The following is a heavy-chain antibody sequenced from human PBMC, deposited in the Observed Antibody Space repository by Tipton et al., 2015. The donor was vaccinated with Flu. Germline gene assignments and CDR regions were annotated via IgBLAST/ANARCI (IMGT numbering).Heavy chain of an antibody. D-gene: IGHD4-17*01. Sequence: TLSLTCTVSSGSIRSTNYFCAWIRQPPGKRLELIGSIYPSGTTYYNPSLKSRVTISVDTSKSQFSLTLTSVTAADTAVYYCARPTVTAGFDPWGQGTLVTVSS. V-gene: IGHV4-39*01. CDR1: SGSIRSTNYF. J-gene: IGHJ5*02. CDR2: IYPSGTT. CDR3: ARPTVTAGFDP.